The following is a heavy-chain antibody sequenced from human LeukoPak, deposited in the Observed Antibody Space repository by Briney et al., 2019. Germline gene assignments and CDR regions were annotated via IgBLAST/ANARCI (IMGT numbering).Heavy chain of an antibody. CDR3: ARAFWSGYSFYYMDV. CDR2: INPNSGGT. D-gene: IGHD3-3*01. J-gene: IGHJ6*03. CDR1: GYTFTGYY. V-gene: IGHV1-2*02. Sequence: ASVKVSCKASGYTFTGYYMHWVRQAPGQGLEWMGWINPNSGGTNYAQKFQGRVTMTRDTSISTAYMELSRLRSDDTAVYYCARAFWSGYSFYYMDVWGKGTTVTVS.